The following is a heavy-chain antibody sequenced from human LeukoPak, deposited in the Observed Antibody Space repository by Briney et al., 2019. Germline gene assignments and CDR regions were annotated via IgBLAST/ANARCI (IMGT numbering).Heavy chain of an antibody. V-gene: IGHV4-4*07. CDR3: ARDPRYAWESSS. CDR1: GGSISNSY. D-gene: IGHD1-1*01. CDR2: IYSTGTT. J-gene: IGHJ4*02. Sequence: SETLSLTCTVSGGSISNSYWSWIRQPAGKRLEWSGRIYSTGTTNYNPSLKSRVTMSVDTSTNQFSLKLNSVTAADTAVYYCARDPRYAWESSSWGQGTLVTVSS.